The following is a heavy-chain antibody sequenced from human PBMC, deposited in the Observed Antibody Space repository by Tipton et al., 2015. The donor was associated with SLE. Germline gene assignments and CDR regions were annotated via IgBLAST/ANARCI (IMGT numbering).Heavy chain of an antibody. CDR3: AKDGVWGLWSPMDV. CDR1: GFTFSRYT. CDR2: ISSSSNYI. V-gene: IGHV3-21*01. J-gene: IGHJ6*02. Sequence: SLRLSCAASGFTFSRYTMSWVRQAPGKGLEWVSSISSSSNYIYYADSMKGRFTISRDNAKNSLYLQINSLRAEDTAVYYCAKDGVWGLWSPMDVWGQGTTVTVSS. D-gene: IGHD5-18*01.